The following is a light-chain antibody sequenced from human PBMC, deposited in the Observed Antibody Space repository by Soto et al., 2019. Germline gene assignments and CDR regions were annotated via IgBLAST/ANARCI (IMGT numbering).Light chain of an antibody. CDR2: AAS. CDR3: LQHNSYPRT. CDR1: QGIGNG. J-gene: IGKJ1*01. V-gene: IGKV1-17*01. Sequence: DIQMTQSPSSLSASVGDRVTITCRASQGIGNGLGWFQQKPGRAPKRLMYAASSLESWVPRRFSGSGSGTEFTLTISSLQPEDFATYYCLQHNSYPRTFGQGTKVEIK.